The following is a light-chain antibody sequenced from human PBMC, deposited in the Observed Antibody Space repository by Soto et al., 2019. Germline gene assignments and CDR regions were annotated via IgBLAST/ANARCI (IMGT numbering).Light chain of an antibody. V-gene: IGLV1-44*01. CDR2: SNT. CDR3: AAWDDSLNGVV. J-gene: IGLJ2*01. Sequence: VLTQPPSASGTPGQTIAISCSGGSSNIGSHTVNWYQQLPGTAPRLLIYSNTQRPSGVPDRFSGSKSGTSASLAISGLQSEYEGDCYCAAWDDSLNGVVFGGGTKLTVL. CDR1: SSNIGSHT.